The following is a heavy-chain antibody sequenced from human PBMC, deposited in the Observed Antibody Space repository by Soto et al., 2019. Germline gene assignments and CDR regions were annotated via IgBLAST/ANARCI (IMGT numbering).Heavy chain of an antibody. D-gene: IGHD3-16*01. CDR2: MYPNNGQT. CDR1: GDTFSNFD. V-gene: IGHV1-8*01. J-gene: IGHJ5*02. Sequence: QVQLVQSGAEVKRPGASVKVSCKASGDTFSNFDFNWVRQATGQGPEWMGWMYPNNGQTAYARTFQGRVTMTWNSSTSTAYMGLSSLTSEDTAVYYCATMIRGLIHWLDPWGQGTLVTVSS. CDR3: ATMIRGLIHWLDP.